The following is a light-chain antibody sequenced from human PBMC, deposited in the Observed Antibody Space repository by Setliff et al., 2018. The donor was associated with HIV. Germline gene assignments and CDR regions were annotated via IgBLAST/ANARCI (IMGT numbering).Light chain of an antibody. CDR3: CSYAGSYTPVI. CDR2: DVT. CDR1: SSDVGSYNY. J-gene: IGLJ2*01. V-gene: IGLV2-11*01. Sequence: HSALTQPRSVSGSPGQSVTISCTGTSSDVGSYNYVSWYQQHPGKAPKLMIYDVTKRPSGVPDRFSGSKSGNTASLTISGLQAEDEADYYCCSYAGSYTPVIFGGGTKVTVL.